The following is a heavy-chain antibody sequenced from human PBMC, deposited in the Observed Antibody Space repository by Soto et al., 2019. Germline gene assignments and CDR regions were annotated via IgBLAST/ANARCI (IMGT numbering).Heavy chain of an antibody. CDR2: ISSSSSYI. CDR1: GFTFSSYS. J-gene: IGHJ3*02. V-gene: IGHV3-21*01. Sequence: EVQLVESGGGLVKPGGSLRLSCAASGFTFSSYSMNWVRQAPGKGLEWVSSISSSSSYIYYADSVKGRFTISRDNAKNSWYLKMKGLRAEDTAVYYGARVRKVRAEDAFDIWGKGQMVPFSP. CDR3: ARVRKVRAEDAFDI. D-gene: IGHD6-25*01.